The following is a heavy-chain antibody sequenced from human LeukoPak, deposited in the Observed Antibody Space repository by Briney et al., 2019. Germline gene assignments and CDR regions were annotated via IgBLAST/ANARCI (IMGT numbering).Heavy chain of an antibody. J-gene: IGHJ6*03. CDR2: IIPIFGTA. CDR1: GGTFSSYA. D-gene: IGHD3-3*01. V-gene: IGHV1-69*05. CDR3: ARDRLWSGNFGYYYYYMDV. Sequence: ASVKVSCKSSGGTFSSYAISWVRQAPGQGLEWMGGIIPIFGTANYAQKFQGRVTITTDESTSTAYMELSSLGSEDTAVYYCARDRLWSGNFGYYYYYMDVWGKGTTVTVSS.